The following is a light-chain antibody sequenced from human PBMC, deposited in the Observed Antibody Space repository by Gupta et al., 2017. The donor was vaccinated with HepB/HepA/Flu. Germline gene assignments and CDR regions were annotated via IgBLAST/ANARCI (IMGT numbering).Light chain of an antibody. Sequence: DVVLTQSPLSLPVTLGEPASISCRSSQSLVRSDGNTFLHWFQQKPGQSPRLLLYEVSKRASVVPERFSSSAASNDFTLRSSRVEDEDGVNYYCEQGTHSPTFGQGTKVEIK. CDR2: EVS. CDR1: QSLVRSDGNTF. J-gene: IGKJ4*01. CDR3: EQGTHSPT. V-gene: IGKV2-30*02.